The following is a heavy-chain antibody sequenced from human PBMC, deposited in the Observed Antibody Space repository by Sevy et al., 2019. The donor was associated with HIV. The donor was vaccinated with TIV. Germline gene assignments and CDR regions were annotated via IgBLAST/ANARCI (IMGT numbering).Heavy chain of an antibody. J-gene: IGHJ6*02. Sequence: ASVKVSCKASGYTFTSYGISWVRQAPGQGLEWMGWISAYNGNTNYAQKLQGRVTMTTDTSTSTAYMELRSLRSDDTAVYYCAREIRRCLEWGLSDVWGQGTTVTVSS. CDR1: GYTFTSYG. D-gene: IGHD3-3*01. CDR2: ISAYNGNT. V-gene: IGHV1-18*01. CDR3: AREIRRCLEWGLSDV.